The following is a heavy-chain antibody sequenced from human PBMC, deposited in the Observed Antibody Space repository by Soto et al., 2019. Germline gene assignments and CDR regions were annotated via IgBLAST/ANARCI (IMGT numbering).Heavy chain of an antibody. CDR3: TRFDSSGYYLNSGMDV. Sequence: GGSLRLFCAASGFTFSGSAVHWVRQASGKGLEWVGRIRSKANSYATAYAASVKGRFTISRDDSKNTAYLQMNSLKTEDMAVYYCTRFDSSGYYLNSGMDVWGQGTTVTVSS. D-gene: IGHD3-22*01. V-gene: IGHV3-73*01. CDR1: GFTFSGSA. J-gene: IGHJ6*02. CDR2: IRSKANSYAT.